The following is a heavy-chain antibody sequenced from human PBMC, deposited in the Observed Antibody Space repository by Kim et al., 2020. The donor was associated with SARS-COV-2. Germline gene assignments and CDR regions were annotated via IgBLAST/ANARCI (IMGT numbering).Heavy chain of an antibody. V-gene: IGHV4-39*07. CDR3: ARVGIQLGGAPGD. J-gene: IGHJ1*01. CDR2: IYYSGST. Sequence: SETLSLTCTVSGGSISSSSYYWGWIRQPPGKGLEWIGSIYYSGSTYYNPSLKSRVTISVDTSKNQFSLKLSSVTAADTAVYYCARVGIQLGGAPGDWGQG. D-gene: IGHD5-18*01. CDR1: GGSISSSSYY.